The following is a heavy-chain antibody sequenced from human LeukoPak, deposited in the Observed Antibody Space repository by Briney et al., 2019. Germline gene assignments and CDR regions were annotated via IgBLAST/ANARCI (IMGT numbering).Heavy chain of an antibody. V-gene: IGHV1-8*03. D-gene: IGHD3-3*01. CDR2: MNPNSGNT. J-gene: IGHJ3*02. Sequence: ASVKVSXKASGYTFTSYDINWVRQATGQGLEWMGWMNPNSGNTGYAQKFQGRVTITRNTSISTAYMELSSPRSEDTAVYYCARATILRFLEWSVAFDIWGQGTMVTVSS. CDR1: GYTFTSYD. CDR3: ARATILRFLEWSVAFDI.